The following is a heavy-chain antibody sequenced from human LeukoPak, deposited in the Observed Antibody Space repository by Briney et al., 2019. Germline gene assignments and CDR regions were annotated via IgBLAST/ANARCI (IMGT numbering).Heavy chain of an antibody. J-gene: IGHJ4*02. CDR3: ARVLEAAAFDF. CDR1: GFTFSSYE. V-gene: IGHV3-48*03. Sequence: GGSLRLSCAASGFTFSSYEMNWVRQAPGKGLEWVSYISSSGSTIYYADSLKGRFTISRDNAKNSLYLQMNSLRAEDTAVYYCARVLEAAAFDFWGQGTLVTVSS. CDR2: ISSSGSTI. D-gene: IGHD6-13*01.